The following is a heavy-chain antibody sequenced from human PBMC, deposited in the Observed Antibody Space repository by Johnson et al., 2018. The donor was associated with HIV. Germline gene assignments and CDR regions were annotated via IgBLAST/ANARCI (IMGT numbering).Heavy chain of an antibody. Sequence: VQLVESGGGVVQPGRSLRLSCAASGFTFSSYCMHWVRQAPGKGLEWVANIKQDGSENYYVDSVKGRFTISRDNAKNSLYLQMNSLRAEDTAVYYCAKGDIAAAGVAFDIWGQGTMVIVSS. CDR1: GFTFSSYC. V-gene: IGHV3-7*03. CDR2: IKQDGSEN. D-gene: IGHD6-13*01. CDR3: AKGDIAAAGVAFDI. J-gene: IGHJ3*02.